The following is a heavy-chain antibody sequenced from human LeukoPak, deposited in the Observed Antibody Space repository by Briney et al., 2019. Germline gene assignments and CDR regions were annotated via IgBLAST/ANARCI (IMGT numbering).Heavy chain of an antibody. D-gene: IGHD3-10*01. CDR3: ARGQNYYGSGSQTFDI. CDR2: ISSSRSYI. CDR1: GFTFSSYS. Sequence: GGSLRLSCAASGFTFSSYSMNWVRQAPGKGLEWVSSISSSRSYIYYADSVKDRFTISRDNAKNSLYLQVSSLRAEDTAWYYCARGQNYYGSGSQTFDIWGQGTMVTVSS. J-gene: IGHJ3*02. V-gene: IGHV3-21*04.